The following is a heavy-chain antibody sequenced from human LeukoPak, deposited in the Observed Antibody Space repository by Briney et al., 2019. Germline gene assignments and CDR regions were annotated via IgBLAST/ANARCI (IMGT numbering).Heavy chain of an antibody. J-gene: IGHJ6*02. CDR3: ARARGGDILTGYIYYYYGMDV. Sequence: SQTLFLTCTVSGGSISSGGYYWSWIRQHPGKGLEWIGYIYYSGSTYYNPSLKSRVTISVDTSKNQFSLKLSSVTAADTAVYYCARARGGDILTGYIYYYYGMDVWGQGTTVTVSS. D-gene: IGHD3-9*01. CDR2: IYYSGST. V-gene: IGHV4-31*03. CDR1: GGSISSGGYY.